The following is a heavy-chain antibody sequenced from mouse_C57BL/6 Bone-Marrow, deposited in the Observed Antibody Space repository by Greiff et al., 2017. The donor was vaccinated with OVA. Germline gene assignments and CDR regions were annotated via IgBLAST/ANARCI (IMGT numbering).Heavy chain of an antibody. CDR3: ARWAVVARKYFGC. D-gene: IGHD1-1*01. Sequence: QVQLQQSGAELVRPGTSVKLSCKASGYTFTNYWMRWVKQRPGHGLEWIGDIYPSDSYTNYNEKFKGKATLTADKSSSTAYMQLSSLTSEDSAVYYCARWAVVARKYFGCWGTGTTVTVSS. CDR1: GYTFTNYW. CDR2: IYPSDSYT. V-gene: IGHV1-63*01. J-gene: IGHJ1*03.